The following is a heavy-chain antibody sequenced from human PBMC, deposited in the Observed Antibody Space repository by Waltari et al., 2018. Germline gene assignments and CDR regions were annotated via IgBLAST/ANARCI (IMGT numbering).Heavy chain of an antibody. Sequence: EVQLVESGGGWAQPGGSLRLSCAASGFTFSSYSVNWVRQAPGKGLEWVSYISAGSGNKRYADSVEGRFSISRDNTRNSLSLQMNSLRVEDTAVYYCVRDHRFAFDNWGQGTVVSVSS. V-gene: IGHV3-48*04. CDR3: VRDHRFAFDN. CDR2: ISAGSGNK. CDR1: GFTFSSYS. J-gene: IGHJ3*02.